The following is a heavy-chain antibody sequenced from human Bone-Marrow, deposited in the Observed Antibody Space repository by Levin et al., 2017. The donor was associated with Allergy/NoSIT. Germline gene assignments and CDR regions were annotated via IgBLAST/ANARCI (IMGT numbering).Heavy chain of an antibody. J-gene: IGHJ4*02. D-gene: IGHD4-11*01. CDR3: VKQADDTVTGLDDY. CDR2: ISYDGSDI. Sequence: PGGSLRLSCAASGFSFRRYGMHWVRQAPGKGLEWLAVISYDGSDIRYADSVKGRFTISRDNPKSMLYLQMNSLSLEDTALYYCVKQADDTVTGLDDYWGQGTLVTVSS. CDR1: GFSFRRYG. V-gene: IGHV3-30*03.